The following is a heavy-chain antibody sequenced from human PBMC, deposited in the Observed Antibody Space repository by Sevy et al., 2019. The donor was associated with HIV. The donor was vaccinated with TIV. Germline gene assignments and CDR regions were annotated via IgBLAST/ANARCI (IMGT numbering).Heavy chain of an antibody. V-gene: IGHV4-59*08. CDR2: IYNNIGST. Sequence: SLTCSVSDDSINSYYWSWIRQPPGKGLEWIGYIYNNIGSTSYNPSLTSRVTISVDTSKNHFSLKLTSLTAADTAIYYCARGAVVIGTAATPVLDFWGLGSLVTVSS. D-gene: IGHD2-2*01. J-gene: IGHJ4*02. CDR3: ARGAVVIGTAATPVLDF. CDR1: DDSINSYY.